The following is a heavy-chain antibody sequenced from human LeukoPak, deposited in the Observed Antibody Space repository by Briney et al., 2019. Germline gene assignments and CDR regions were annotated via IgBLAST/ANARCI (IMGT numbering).Heavy chain of an antibody. V-gene: IGHV3-30*18. CDR3: VKAADCAGDCYYGWFDP. CDR2: ISNDGKNK. J-gene: IGHJ5*02. CDR1: GFTFSNYD. Sequence: PGRSLRLSCAVSGFTFSNYDMYWVRQAPGKGLEWVAVISNDGKNKYYADSVKGRFTISRDNSNNTLYLQMNSLRPEDTAVYYCVKAADCAGDCYYGWFDPWGQGTLVTVSS. D-gene: IGHD2-21*02.